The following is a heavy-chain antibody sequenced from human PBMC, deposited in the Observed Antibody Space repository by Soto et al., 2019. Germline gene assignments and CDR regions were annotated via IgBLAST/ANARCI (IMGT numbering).Heavy chain of an antibody. CDR2: ISGSGGST. CDR3: AKYDLLPEYYDSSGYYPGEAFDI. V-gene: IGHV3-23*01. D-gene: IGHD3-22*01. J-gene: IGHJ3*02. Sequence: TGGSLRLSCAASGFTFSSYAMSWVRQAPGKGLEWVSAISGSGGSTYYADSVKGRFTISRDNSKNTLYLQMNSLRAEDTAVYYCAKYDLLPEYYDSSGYYPGEAFDIWGQGTMVTVSS. CDR1: GFTFSSYA.